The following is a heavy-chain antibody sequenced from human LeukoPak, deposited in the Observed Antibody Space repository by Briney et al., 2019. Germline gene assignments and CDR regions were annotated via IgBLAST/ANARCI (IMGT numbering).Heavy chain of an antibody. D-gene: IGHD3-10*01. CDR3: ARGFPGRRYYGSGSYYY. CDR2: INHSGST. J-gene: IGHJ4*02. V-gene: IGHV4-34*01. Sequence: GSLRLSCAASGFTFSSYAMSWIRQPPGKGLEWIGEINHSGSTNYNPSLKSRVTISVDTSKNQFSLKLSSVTAADTAVYYCARGFPGRRYYGSGSYYYWGQGTLVTVSS. CDR1: GFTFSSYA.